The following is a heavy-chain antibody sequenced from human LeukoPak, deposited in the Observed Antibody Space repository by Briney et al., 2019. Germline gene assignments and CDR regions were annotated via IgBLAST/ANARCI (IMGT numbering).Heavy chain of an antibody. CDR3: VRVGDYIRSPYDY. J-gene: IGHJ4*02. CDR2: VSTDNHKA. D-gene: IGHD3-3*01. V-gene: IGHV1-18*01. CDR1: GYTFTSYD. Sequence: ASVKVSCKASGYTFTSYDINWVRQAPGEGLEWMGWVSTDNHKANYAQKLQGRVTMTTDTSTSTAYMDLRSLRSDDTAVYYCVRVGDYIRSPYDYWGQGTLVTVSS.